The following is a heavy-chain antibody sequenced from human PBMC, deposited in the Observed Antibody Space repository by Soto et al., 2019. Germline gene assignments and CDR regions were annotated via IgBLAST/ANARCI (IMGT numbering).Heavy chain of an antibody. J-gene: IGHJ5*02. CDR3: ARHPSDFWSEKSMYNWFDH. Sequence: SETLSLTCTVSGGSISSYYWSWIRQPPGKGLEWIGYIYYSGSTNYNPSLKSRVTISVDTSKNQFSLKLSSVTAADTAVYYCARHPSDFWSEKSMYNWFDHWGQGTLVTASS. CDR1: GGSISSYY. V-gene: IGHV4-59*08. CDR2: IYYSGST. D-gene: IGHD3-3*01.